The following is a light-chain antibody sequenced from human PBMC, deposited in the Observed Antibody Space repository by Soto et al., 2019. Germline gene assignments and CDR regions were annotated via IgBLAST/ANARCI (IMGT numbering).Light chain of an antibody. CDR1: TSNIGTNS. V-gene: IGLV1-44*01. CDR3: AAWDDSLIGVV. CDR2: SND. Sequence: QSVLTQPPSASGTPGQRVTIFCSGSTSNIGTNSVNWYQHLPGTAPKLLIYSNDQRPSGVPDRFSGSKSGTSASLAISGLQSEDEADYYCAAWDDSLIGVVFGGGTKLTVL. J-gene: IGLJ2*01.